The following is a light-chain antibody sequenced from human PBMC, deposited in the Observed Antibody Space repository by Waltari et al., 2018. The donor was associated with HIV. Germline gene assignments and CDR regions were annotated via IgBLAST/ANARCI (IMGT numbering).Light chain of an antibody. Sequence: EIVMTQSRVTLSVSPGERATLSCRASQNIGNKIVWYQRRPGQSPRLVIFATSVRATVMPTRFSGSGSGTDFALTITTLQPEDYGMYYCQQYNGSWTFGRGTRVE. J-gene: IGKJ1*01. CDR2: ATS. V-gene: IGKV3D-15*03. CDR1: QNIGNK. CDR3: QQYNGSWT.